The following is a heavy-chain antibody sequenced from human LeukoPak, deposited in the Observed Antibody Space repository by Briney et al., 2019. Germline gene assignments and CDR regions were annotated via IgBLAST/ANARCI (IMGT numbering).Heavy chain of an antibody. CDR2: IYYSGST. Sequence: TSETLSLTCTDSGGSISSYYWSWIRQPPGKGLEWIGNIYYSGSTNYNPSLKSRVTISVDTSKNQFSLKLSSVTAADTAVYYCARGYSSSSFDWFDPWGQGTLVTVSS. V-gene: IGHV4-59*01. CDR1: GGSISSYY. J-gene: IGHJ5*02. D-gene: IGHD6-6*01. CDR3: ARGYSSSSFDWFDP.